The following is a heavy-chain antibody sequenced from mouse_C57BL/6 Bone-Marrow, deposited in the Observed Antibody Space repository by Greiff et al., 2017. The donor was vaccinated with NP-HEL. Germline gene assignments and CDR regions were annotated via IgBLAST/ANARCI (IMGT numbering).Heavy chain of an antibody. V-gene: IGHV1-50*01. CDR3: ARFQAGYYFDY. CDR2: IDPSDSYT. CDR1: GYTFTGYW. D-gene: IGHD3-2*02. J-gene: IGHJ2*01. Sequence: QVQLQQPGAELVKPGASVKLSCKASGYTFTGYWMQWVKQRPGQGLEWIGEIDPSDSYTNYNQKFKGKATLTVDTSSSTAYMQLSSLTSEDSAVYYCARFQAGYYFDYWGQGTTLTVSS.